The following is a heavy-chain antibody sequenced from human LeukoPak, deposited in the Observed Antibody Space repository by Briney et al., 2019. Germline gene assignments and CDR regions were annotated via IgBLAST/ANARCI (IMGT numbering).Heavy chain of an antibody. Sequence: SETLSLTCAVYGGSFSGYYWSWIRQPPGKGLEWIGEINHSGSTNYNPSLKSRVTISVDTSKNQFSLKLSSVTAADTAVYYCARGKRSQWLILFDYWGQGTLVTVSS. V-gene: IGHV4-34*01. D-gene: IGHD6-19*01. CDR3: ARGKRSQWLILFDY. CDR1: GGSFSGYY. CDR2: INHSGST. J-gene: IGHJ4*02.